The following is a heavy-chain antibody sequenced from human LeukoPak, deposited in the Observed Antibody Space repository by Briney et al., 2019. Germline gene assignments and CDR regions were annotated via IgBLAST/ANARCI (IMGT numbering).Heavy chain of an antibody. CDR2: ISGSGAST. CDR1: GDSVTSLDHQ. V-gene: IGHV3-69-1*01. CDR3: ARDSAGSTYYPYNWFDP. D-gene: IGHD3-3*01. Sequence: KSSETLSLTCNVSGDSVTSLDHQWTWIRQAPGKGLEWISGISGSGASTYYADSVKGRFTISRDNAKNSLYLQMNSLRAEDTAVYYCARDSAGSTYYPYNWFDPWGQGTLVTVSS. J-gene: IGHJ5*02.